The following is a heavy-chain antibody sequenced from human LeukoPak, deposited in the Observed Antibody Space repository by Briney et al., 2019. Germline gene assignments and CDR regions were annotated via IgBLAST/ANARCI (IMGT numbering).Heavy chain of an antibody. Sequence: GGSLTPPCAASGFSLSNFWMSWVRQAPGKGLEWVANIKEDGSEQYYVDSVKGRFTISRGNAKNSLYLQMNSLRAEDTAVYYCARGYYDEPGYWGQGTLVTVSS. J-gene: IGHJ4*02. CDR3: ARGYYDEPGY. V-gene: IGHV3-7*04. CDR2: IKEDGSEQ. D-gene: IGHD3-22*01. CDR1: GFSLSNFW.